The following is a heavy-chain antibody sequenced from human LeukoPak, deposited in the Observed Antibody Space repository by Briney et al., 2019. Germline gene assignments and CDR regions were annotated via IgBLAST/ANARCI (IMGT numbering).Heavy chain of an antibody. Sequence: GEPLKISCKGSGYSFTSYWIGWVRQMPGKGLEWMGIIYPGDSDTRYSPSFQGQVTISADKSISTAYLQWSSLKASDTAMCYCARLRVGSSSYNWFDPWGQGTLVTVSS. CDR3: ARLRVGSSSYNWFDP. J-gene: IGHJ5*02. D-gene: IGHD6-13*01. CDR1: GYSFTSYW. CDR2: IYPGDSDT. V-gene: IGHV5-51*01.